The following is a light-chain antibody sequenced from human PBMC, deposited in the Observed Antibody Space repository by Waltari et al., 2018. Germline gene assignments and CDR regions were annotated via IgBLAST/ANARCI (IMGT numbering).Light chain of an antibody. J-gene: IGLJ1*01. V-gene: IGLV2-23*02. Sequence: QSALTQPASVSGSPGQSITISCTGTSSDVGSYTLVSWYQQHPGKAPKLMIYEVSKRPSGVSNRFSGSKSGNTASLTISGLQAEDEADYYCCSYAGSSTFLYVFGTGTKVTVL. CDR3: CSYAGSSTFLYV. CDR1: SSDVGSYTL. CDR2: EVS.